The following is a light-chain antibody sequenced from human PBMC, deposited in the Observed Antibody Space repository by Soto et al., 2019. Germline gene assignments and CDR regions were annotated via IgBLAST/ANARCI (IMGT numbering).Light chain of an antibody. CDR3: QQYDMSLT. Sequence: DIELTQSPATLSLSPGERATLSCRASQSVSRNYLGWYQQKPGLAPRLLIYDVSNRATGIPDRFSGSGSGTDFTLTISRLEPEDFAVYYCQQYDMSLTFGGGTKVETK. CDR1: QSVSRNY. J-gene: IGKJ4*01. CDR2: DVS. V-gene: IGKV3D-20*01.